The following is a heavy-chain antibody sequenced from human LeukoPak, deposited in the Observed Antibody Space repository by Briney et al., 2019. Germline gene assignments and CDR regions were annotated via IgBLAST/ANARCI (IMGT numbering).Heavy chain of an antibody. CDR2: IYYSGST. V-gene: IGHV4-31*03. CDR1: GGSISSGGYY. Sequence: SSQTLSLTCTVSGGSISSGGYYWSWIRQHPGKGLEWIGYIYYSGSTYYSPSLKSRVTISVDTSKNQFSLKLSSVTAADTAVYYCARGDRYYDSSGSDAFDIWGQGTMVTVSS. D-gene: IGHD3-22*01. CDR3: ARGDRYYDSSGSDAFDI. J-gene: IGHJ3*02.